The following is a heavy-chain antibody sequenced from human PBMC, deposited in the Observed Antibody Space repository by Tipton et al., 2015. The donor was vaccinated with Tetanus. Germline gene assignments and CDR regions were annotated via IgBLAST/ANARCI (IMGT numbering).Heavy chain of an antibody. J-gene: IGHJ5*02. D-gene: IGHD3-16*01. CDR1: GDSISRGGYF. CDR3: ARDQGGGRVARLNWFGP. V-gene: IGHV4-31*03. Sequence: TLSLTCTVSGDSISRGGYFWNWIRQRPGQGPEWIGYIYYSGSTFYNPSLKSRVTISVDTSNNQFSLRLRSVTAADTAVYYCARDQGGGRVARLNWFGPWGQGTLVTVSS. CDR2: IYYSGST.